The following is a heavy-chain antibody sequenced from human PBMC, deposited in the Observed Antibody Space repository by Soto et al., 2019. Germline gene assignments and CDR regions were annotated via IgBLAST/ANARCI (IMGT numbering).Heavy chain of an antibody. V-gene: IGHV4-59*01. CDR3: ARDLMTYGGNWFDP. J-gene: IGHJ5*02. CDR2: IYYSGST. Sequence: SETLSLTCTVSGGSISSYYWSWIRQPPGKGLEWIGYIYYSGSTNYNPSLKSRVTISVDTSKNQFSLKLSSVTAADTAVYYCARDLMTYGGNWFDPWGQGTLVTVS. CDR1: GGSISSYY. D-gene: IGHD2-21*02.